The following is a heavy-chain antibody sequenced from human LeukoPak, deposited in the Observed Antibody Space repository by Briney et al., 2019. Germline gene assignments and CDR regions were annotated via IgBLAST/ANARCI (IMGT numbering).Heavy chain of an antibody. V-gene: IGHV4-61*02. CDR1: GGSINSGSYY. Sequence: SETLSLTCTVSGGSINSGSYYWSWIRQPAGKGLEWIGRIYTSGSTNYSPSLKSRVSISVDTSKNQFSLKLNSVTAADTAVYYCARVTSGGYLDSWGQGTLVTVSS. CDR3: ARVTSGGYLDS. D-gene: IGHD3-22*01. CDR2: IYTSGST. J-gene: IGHJ4*02.